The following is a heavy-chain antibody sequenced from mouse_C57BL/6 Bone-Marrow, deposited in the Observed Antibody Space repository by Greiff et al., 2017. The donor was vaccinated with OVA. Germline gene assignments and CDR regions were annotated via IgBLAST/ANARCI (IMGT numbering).Heavy chain of an antibody. J-gene: IGHJ3*01. CDR1: GYTFTSYG. CDR2: IYPRSGNT. CDR3: ARVDYDYDAWFAY. D-gene: IGHD2-4*01. V-gene: IGHV1-81*01. Sequence: VHLVESGAELARPGASVKLSCKASGYTFTSYGISWVKQRTGQGLEWIGEIYPRSGNTYYNEKFKGKATLTADKSSSTAYMELRSLTSEDSAVYFCARVDYDYDAWFAYWGQGTLVTVSA.